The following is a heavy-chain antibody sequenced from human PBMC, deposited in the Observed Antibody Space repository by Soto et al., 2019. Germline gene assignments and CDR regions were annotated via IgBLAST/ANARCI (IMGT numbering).Heavy chain of an antibody. CDR3: ATRRPFDY. V-gene: IGHV4-34*01. J-gene: IGHJ4*02. CDR1: GASFSDYD. CDR2: INQSGST. Sequence: SETLSLTCAVYGASFSDYDWRLIRQSPGKGLECIGEINQSGSTNYNPSLKSRVTISADTPKKQFSLKLSSVTAADTAVYYCATRRPFDYWGQGALVNVSS.